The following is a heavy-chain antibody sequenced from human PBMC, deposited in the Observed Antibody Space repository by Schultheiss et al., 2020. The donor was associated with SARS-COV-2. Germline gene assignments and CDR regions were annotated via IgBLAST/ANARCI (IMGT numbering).Heavy chain of an antibody. Sequence: SETLSLTCTVSGGSISSYYWSWIRQPPGKGLEWIGYIYYSGSTNYNPSLKSRVTISVDTSKNQFSLKLSSVTAADTAVYYCARDPSDWGSIDYWGQGTLVTVSS. CDR2: IYYSGST. CDR3: ARDPSDWGSIDY. J-gene: IGHJ4*02. V-gene: IGHV4-59*01. CDR1: GGSISSYY. D-gene: IGHD2-21*02.